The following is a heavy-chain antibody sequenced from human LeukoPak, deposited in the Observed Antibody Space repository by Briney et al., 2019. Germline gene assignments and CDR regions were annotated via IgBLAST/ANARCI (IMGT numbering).Heavy chain of an antibody. CDR1: GFSISSYS. CDR3: SRCQGVNDGYFDS. D-gene: IGHD1-1*01. J-gene: IGHJ4*02. Sequence: GGSLRLSCTASGFSISSYSRTWLRQAPGKGLEWVSSIRSNGATAYNADSVKGRFTISRDSSKNTVYLQMNSLRVEDTAIYYCSRCQGVNDGYFDSWGQGTLVTVSS. V-gene: IGHV3-23*01. CDR2: IRSNGATA.